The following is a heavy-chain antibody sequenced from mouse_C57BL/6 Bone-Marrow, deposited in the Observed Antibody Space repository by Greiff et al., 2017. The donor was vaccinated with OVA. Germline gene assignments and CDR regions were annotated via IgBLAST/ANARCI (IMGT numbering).Heavy chain of an antibody. D-gene: IGHD1-1*01. CDR2: IYPGDGDT. CDR1: GYAFSSSW. J-gene: IGHJ4*01. V-gene: IGHV1-82*01. CDR3: ASGGKVVATRDY. Sequence: QVQLQQSGPELVKPGASVKISRKASGYAFSSSWMNWVKQRPGKGLEWIGRIYPGDGDTNYNGKFKGKATLTADKSSSTAYMQLSSLTSEDSAVYFCASGGKVVATRDYWGQGTSVTVSS.